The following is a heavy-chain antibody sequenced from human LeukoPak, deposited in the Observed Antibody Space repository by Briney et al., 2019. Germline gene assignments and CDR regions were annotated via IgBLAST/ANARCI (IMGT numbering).Heavy chain of an antibody. Sequence: SETLSLTCTVSDGSISSFYWSWIRQPPGKGLEWIGRIYTSGSTNYNPSLKSRVTMSVDTSKNQFSLKLTSVTAADTAVYYCARFYGSGSYSPRGDYYYYMDVWGKGTTVTISS. CDR1: DGSISSFY. CDR2: IYTSGST. V-gene: IGHV4-4*07. CDR3: ARFYGSGSYSPRGDYYYYMDV. J-gene: IGHJ6*03. D-gene: IGHD3-10*01.